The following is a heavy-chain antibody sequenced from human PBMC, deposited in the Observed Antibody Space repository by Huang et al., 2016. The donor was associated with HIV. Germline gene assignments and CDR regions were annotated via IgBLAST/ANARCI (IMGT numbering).Heavy chain of an antibody. Sequence: EVQLVQSGPEVKKPGESLKISCGVSGYSFTNYWIGWVRQRPGKGLVLMASIYPGDSDAAYNPSFRGQVTISADKSINPAHLQWDSLKTSDSAIYYCARRGFNTGSSPDSWGQGTLVTVSS. V-gene: IGHV5-51*01. CDR1: GYSFTNYW. D-gene: IGHD1-26*01. CDR2: IYPGDSDA. J-gene: IGHJ4*02. CDR3: ARRGFNTGSSPDS.